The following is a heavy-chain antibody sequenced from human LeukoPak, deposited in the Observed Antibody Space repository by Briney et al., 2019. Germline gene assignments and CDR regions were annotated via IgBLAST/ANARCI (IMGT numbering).Heavy chain of an antibody. V-gene: IGHV1-2*02. Sequence: GASVKVSCKASGDTFTGYFMNWVRQAPGQGLEWMGWINPNSGDTNYAQKFQDRVTMTRDTSISTAYMELRTLGSDDTAVYYCAREINDGAYMDVWGKGTTVTVSS. D-gene: IGHD4-17*01. CDR3: AREINDGAYMDV. CDR1: GDTFTGYF. CDR2: INPNSGDT. J-gene: IGHJ6*03.